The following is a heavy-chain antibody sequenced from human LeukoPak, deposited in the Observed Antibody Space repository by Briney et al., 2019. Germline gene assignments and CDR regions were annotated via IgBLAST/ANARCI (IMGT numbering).Heavy chain of an antibody. CDR1: GFTSSSFN. Sequence: GGSLRLSCAASGFTSSSFNMNWVRQAPGKGLEWVSSISSGRTYTYYADSVKGRFTISRENTKNSLFLQMNSLRAEDTAIYYCARGDRSAVFDYWGQGSLVTVSS. J-gene: IGHJ4*02. V-gene: IGHV3-21*01. D-gene: IGHD6-13*01. CDR3: ARGDRSAVFDY. CDR2: ISSGRTYT.